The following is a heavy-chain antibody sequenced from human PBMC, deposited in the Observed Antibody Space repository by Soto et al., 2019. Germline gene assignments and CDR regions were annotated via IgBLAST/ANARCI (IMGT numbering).Heavy chain of an antibody. CDR2: ISGSGGST. V-gene: IGHV3-23*01. Sequence: EVQLLESGGGLVQPGGSLRLSCAASGFTFSSYAMSWVRQAPGKGLEWVSAISGSGGSTYYAVSVKGRFTISRDNSQNTLYVQMNGLRGEDPAVYYCANLRPYCSGCRCYSVDYWGPGTVGTVSS. CDR3: ANLRPYCSGCRCYSVDY. CDR1: GFTFSSYA. J-gene: IGHJ4*02. D-gene: IGHD2-15*01.